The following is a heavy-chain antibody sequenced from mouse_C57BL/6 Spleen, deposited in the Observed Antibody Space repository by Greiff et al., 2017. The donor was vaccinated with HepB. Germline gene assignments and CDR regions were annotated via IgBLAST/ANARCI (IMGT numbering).Heavy chain of an antibody. Sequence: VQLQQSGAELVKPGASVKLSCKASGYTFTSYWMHWVKQRPGQGLEWIGMIHPNSGSTNYNEKFKSKATLTVDKSSSTAYMQLSSLTSEDSAVYYCARVGDVGYAMDYWGQGTSVTVSS. CDR1: GYTFTSYW. D-gene: IGHD3-1*01. J-gene: IGHJ4*01. CDR3: ARVGDVGYAMDY. V-gene: IGHV1-64*01. CDR2: IHPNSGST.